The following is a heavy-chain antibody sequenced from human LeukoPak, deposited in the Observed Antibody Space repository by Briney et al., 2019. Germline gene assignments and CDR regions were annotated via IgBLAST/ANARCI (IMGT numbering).Heavy chain of an antibody. CDR3: AIMHPYYDGSGYWVQ. V-gene: IGHV3-53*01. D-gene: IGHD3-22*01. CDR2: FYSGGTT. Sequence: GGSLRLSCAASGFNVRSKYMSWVRQAPGKGLECVSAFYSGGTTAYADSVKGRFTVSIDNPRNTLYMQMNSLRAEDTALYYCAIMHPYYDGSGYWVQWGQGTLVTVSS. CDR1: GFNVRSKY. J-gene: IGHJ4*02.